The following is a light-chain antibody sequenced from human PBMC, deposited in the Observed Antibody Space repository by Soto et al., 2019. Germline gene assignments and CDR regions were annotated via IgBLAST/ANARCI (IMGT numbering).Light chain of an antibody. CDR3: QQYNNWPWT. V-gene: IGKV3-15*01. CDR2: GAS. J-gene: IGKJ1*01. Sequence: EIVMTQSPATLSLSPGERATLSCRASQTIDNTLAWYQQKPGQAPRLLIHGASTRAPGFPARFSGSGSGTDFTLTISSLQSEDFAVYYCQQYNNWPWTFGQGTKVDIK. CDR1: QTIDNT.